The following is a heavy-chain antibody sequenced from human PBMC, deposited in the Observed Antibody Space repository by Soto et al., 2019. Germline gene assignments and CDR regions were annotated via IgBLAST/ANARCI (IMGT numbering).Heavy chain of an antibody. CDR1: GFTFSSYE. CDR3: ARVITNDTFDI. D-gene: IGHD1-20*01. Sequence: EVQLVESGGGLVQPGGSLRLSCAASGFTFSSYEMNWVRQAPGKGVEWGSYISSSGSTIYYADSVKGRFTISRDNAKNSLYLQMISMRAEDTAVYYCARVITNDTFDIWGQGTMVTVSS. J-gene: IGHJ3*02. CDR2: ISSSGSTI. V-gene: IGHV3-48*03.